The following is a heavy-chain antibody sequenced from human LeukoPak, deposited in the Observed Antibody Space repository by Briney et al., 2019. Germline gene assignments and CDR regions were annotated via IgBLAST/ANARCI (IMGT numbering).Heavy chain of an antibody. J-gene: IGHJ6*03. D-gene: IGHD2-15*01. CDR2: ISSSGTTI. CDR3: AKGPSAVAATIYYYMDV. CDR1: GFTFSSYE. Sequence: GGSLRLSCAASGFTFSSYEMNWVRQAPGKGLEWVSYISSSGTTIYYADSVKGRFTISRDNAKNSLYLQMNSLRAEDTAVYYCAKGPSAVAATIYYYMDVWGKGTTVTISS. V-gene: IGHV3-48*03.